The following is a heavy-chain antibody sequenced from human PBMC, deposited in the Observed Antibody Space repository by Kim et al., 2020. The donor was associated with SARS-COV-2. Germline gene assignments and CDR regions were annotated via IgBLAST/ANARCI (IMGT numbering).Heavy chain of an antibody. J-gene: IGHJ4*02. CDR3: ARDPATDYDILTGYSD. V-gene: IGHV4-59*01. Sequence: SLQSRVTISVDTSKNQFSLKLSSVTAADTAVYYCARDPATDYDILTGYSDWGQGTLVTVSS. D-gene: IGHD3-9*01.